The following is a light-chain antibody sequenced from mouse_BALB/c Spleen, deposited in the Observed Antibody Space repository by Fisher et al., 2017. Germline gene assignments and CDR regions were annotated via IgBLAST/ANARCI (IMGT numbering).Light chain of an antibody. Sequence: DIVLTQTPLTLSVTIGQPASISCKSSQSLLYSNGKTYLNWLLQRPGQSPKRLIYLVSKLDSGVPDRFSGSGSGTDFTLKISRVEAEDLGVYYCFQGSHVPWTFGGGTKLEIK. J-gene: IGKJ1*01. CDR1: QSLLYSNGKTY. CDR2: LVS. V-gene: IGKV1-133*01. CDR3: FQGSHVPWT.